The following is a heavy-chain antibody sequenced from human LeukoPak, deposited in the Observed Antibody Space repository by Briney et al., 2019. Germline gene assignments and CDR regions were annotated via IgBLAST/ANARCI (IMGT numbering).Heavy chain of an antibody. J-gene: IGHJ4*02. CDR3: ARLPRFSDLGYFDY. CDR1: GYTFTSYG. Sequence: GASLKVSCKASGYTFTSYGISWVRQAPGQGLEWMGWISAYNGNTNYAQKLQGRVTMTTDTSTSTAYMELRSLRSDDTAVYYCARLPRFSDLGYFDYWGQGTLVTVSS. V-gene: IGHV1-18*01. CDR2: ISAYNGNT. D-gene: IGHD3-3*01.